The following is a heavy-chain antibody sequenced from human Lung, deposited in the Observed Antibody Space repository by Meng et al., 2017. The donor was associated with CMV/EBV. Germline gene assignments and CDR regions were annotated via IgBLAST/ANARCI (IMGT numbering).Heavy chain of an antibody. Sequence: GSLRLXXTVSGGSISSSSYYWGWIRQPPGKGLEWIGSIYYSGSTYYNPSLKSRVTISVDTSKNQFSLKLSSVTAADTAVYYCARSQSSGWPFDYWGQGTLVTVSS. CDR3: ARSQSSGWPFDY. J-gene: IGHJ4*02. CDR2: IYYSGST. D-gene: IGHD6-19*01. CDR1: GGSISSSSYY. V-gene: IGHV4-39*07.